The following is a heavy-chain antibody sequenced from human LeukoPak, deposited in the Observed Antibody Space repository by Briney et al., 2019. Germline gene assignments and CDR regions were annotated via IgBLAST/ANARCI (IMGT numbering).Heavy chain of an antibody. CDR1: GGSISSYY. J-gene: IGHJ4*02. V-gene: IGHV4-59*01. Sequence: SETLSLTCTVSGGSISSYYWSWIRQPPGKGLEWIGYFYYSGSSNYNPSLKSRVTISGDTSKNQFSLKLSSVTAEDTAVYYCARGGSGTYYHYWGQGTLVTVSS. CDR2: FYYSGSS. D-gene: IGHD1-26*01. CDR3: ARGGSGTYYHY.